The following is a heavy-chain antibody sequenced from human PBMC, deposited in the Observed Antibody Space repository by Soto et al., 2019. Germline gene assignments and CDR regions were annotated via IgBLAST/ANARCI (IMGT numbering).Heavy chain of an antibody. D-gene: IGHD6-19*01. CDR2: INGYNGNT. CDR3: AREGSAPYYYYGMDV. V-gene: IGHV1-18*01. Sequence: QVQLEQSGAEVKKPGDSMKVSCKAHGYTFTSYGISWVRQAPGQGLEWMGWINGYNGNTDYPQKVQGRVTMTTDTSTSTAYMELRSLRSDDTAVYYCAREGSAPYYYYGMDVWGQGTTVTVSS. CDR1: GYTFTSYG. J-gene: IGHJ6*02.